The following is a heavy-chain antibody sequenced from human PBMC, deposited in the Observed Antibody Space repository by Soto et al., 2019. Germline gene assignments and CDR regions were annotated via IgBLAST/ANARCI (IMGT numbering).Heavy chain of an antibody. V-gene: IGHV3-30*03. CDR1: GFPFSSYG. D-gene: IGHD3-10*01. CDR2: ISYDGSNK. Sequence: QVQLVESGGGVVQPGRSLRLSCAASGFPFSSYGMHWGREAPGKGLEWVAVISYDGSNKYYADSVKGRFTISRDNSASTLYLHMNILRPEDTALYYCVGGQYYFDYRGQGTLVTVST. J-gene: IGHJ4*02. CDR3: VGGQYYFDY.